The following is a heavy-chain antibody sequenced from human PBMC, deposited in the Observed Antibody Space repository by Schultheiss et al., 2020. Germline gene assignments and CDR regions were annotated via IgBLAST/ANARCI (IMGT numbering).Heavy chain of an antibody. D-gene: IGHD6-19*01. V-gene: IGHV4-59*01. J-gene: IGHJ4*02. CDR2: IHYSGST. Sequence: SETLSLTCTVSGGSISNYYWSWIRQPPGKGLEWIGYIHYSGSTNYNPSLKSRVTISVDTSKNQFSLKLYSVTAADTAVYYCATQDHSSGWYSWGQGTLVTVSS. CDR3: ATQDHSSGWYS. CDR1: GGSISNYY.